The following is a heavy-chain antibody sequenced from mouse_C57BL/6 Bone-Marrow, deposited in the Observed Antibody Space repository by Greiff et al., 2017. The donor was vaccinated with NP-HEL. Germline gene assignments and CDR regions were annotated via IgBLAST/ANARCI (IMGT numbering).Heavy chain of an antibody. CDR3: ARHGGSSPAWFAY. Sequence: DVQLVESGGDLVKPGGSLKLSCAASGFTFSSYGMSWVRQTPDKRLEWVATISSGGSYTYYPDSVKGRFTISRDNAKNTLYLQMSSLKSEDTAMYYCARHGGSSPAWFAYWGQGTLVTVSA. CDR2: ISSGGSYT. D-gene: IGHD1-1*01. J-gene: IGHJ3*01. CDR1: GFTFSSYG. V-gene: IGHV5-6*01.